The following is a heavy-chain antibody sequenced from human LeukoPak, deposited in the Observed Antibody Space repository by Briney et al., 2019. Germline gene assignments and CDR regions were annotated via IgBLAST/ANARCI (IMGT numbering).Heavy chain of an antibody. Sequence: ASVKVSCKASGYTFTSYYMHWARQAPGQGLEWMGIINPSGGSTSYAQKFQGRVTMTRDTSTSTVYMELSSLRSEDTAVYYCARVARRGNAYYYDSSGLPHWGQGTLVTVSS. J-gene: IGHJ4*02. CDR3: ARVARRGNAYYYDSSGLPH. CDR2: INPSGGST. D-gene: IGHD3-22*01. CDR1: GYTFTSYY. V-gene: IGHV1-46*01.